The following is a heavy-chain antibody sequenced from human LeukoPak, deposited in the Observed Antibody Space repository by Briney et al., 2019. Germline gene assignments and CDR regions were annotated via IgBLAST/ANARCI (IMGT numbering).Heavy chain of an antibody. Sequence: GGSLRLSCAASGFTLSRFWMSWVRQAPGRGLEWVSYISSSSSTIYYADSVKGRFTISRDNAKNSLYLQMNSLRAEDTAVYYCARQGYMDVWGKGTTVTVSS. CDR3: ARQGYMDV. J-gene: IGHJ6*03. V-gene: IGHV3-48*04. CDR2: ISSSSSTI. CDR1: GFTLSRFW.